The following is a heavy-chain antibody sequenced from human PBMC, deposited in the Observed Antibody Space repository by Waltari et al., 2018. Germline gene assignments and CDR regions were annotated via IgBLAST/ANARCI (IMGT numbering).Heavy chain of an antibody. CDR2: ISYDGSNK. J-gene: IGHJ6*02. CDR3: ARDKFSKYYYDSRGYYGMDV. D-gene: IGHD3-22*01. V-gene: IGHV3-30*01. CDR1: GFTFSSYA. Sequence: QVQLVESGGGVVQPGRSLRLSCAASGFTFSSYAMHWVRQAPGKGLEWVAVISYDGSNKYYADSVKGRFTISRDNSKNTLYLQMNSLRAEDTAVYYCARDKFSKYYYDSRGYYGMDVWGQGTTVTVSS.